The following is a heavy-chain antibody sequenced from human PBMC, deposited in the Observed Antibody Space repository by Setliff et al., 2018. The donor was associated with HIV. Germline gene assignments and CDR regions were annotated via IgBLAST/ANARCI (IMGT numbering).Heavy chain of an antibody. CDR2: ISHRGNA. Sequence: LSETLSLTCAVYGGSFSGYYWSWIRQPPGKGLEWIGEISHRGNANYKASLQSRVTISVDTSKNQFSLKLSAVTAADMAMYYCASLRRSNVFPWFAPWGQGTLVTVSS. CDR3: ASLRRSNVFPWFAP. CDR1: GGSFSGYY. D-gene: IGHD6-13*01. J-gene: IGHJ5*02. V-gene: IGHV4-34*01.